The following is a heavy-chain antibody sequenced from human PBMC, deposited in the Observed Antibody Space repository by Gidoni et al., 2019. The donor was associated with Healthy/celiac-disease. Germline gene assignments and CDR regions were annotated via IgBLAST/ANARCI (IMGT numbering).Heavy chain of an antibody. CDR2: IWYDGSNK. V-gene: IGHV3-33*01. J-gene: IGHJ4*02. Sequence: QVQLVESGGGVVQPGRSLRLSCAASGFPFISYGMPGVRQAPGKGLEWVAVIWYDGSNKYYADSVKGRFTISRDNSKNTLYLQMNSLRAEDTAVYYCAREAVLVTTPYFDYWGQGTLVTVSS. CDR3: AREAVLVTTPYFDY. CDR1: GFPFISYG. D-gene: IGHD4-17*01.